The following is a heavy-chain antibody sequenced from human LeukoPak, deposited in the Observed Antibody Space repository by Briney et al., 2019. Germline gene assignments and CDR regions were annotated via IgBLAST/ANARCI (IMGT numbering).Heavy chain of an antibody. CDR2: ISSSSSYI. V-gene: IGHV3-21*01. Sequence: GGSLRLSCAASGFTFSSYSMNWVSQAPGKGLEWVSSISSSSSYIYYADSVKGRFTISRDNAKNSLYLQMNSLRAEDTAVYYCARDYGGNSVYYYYMDIWGKGTTVTVSS. D-gene: IGHD4-23*01. CDR1: GFTFSSYS. J-gene: IGHJ6*03. CDR3: ARDYGGNSVYYYYMDI.